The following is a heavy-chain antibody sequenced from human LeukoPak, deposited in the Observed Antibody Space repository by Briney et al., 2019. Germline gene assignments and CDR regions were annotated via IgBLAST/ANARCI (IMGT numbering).Heavy chain of an antibody. J-gene: IGHJ4*02. Sequence: VASVRVSCKVSGYTLTELSMHWVRQAPGKGLEWMGGFDPEDGETIYAQKFKGRVTMTEDTSTDTAYMELSSLRSEDTAVYYCATAATELAGFDYWGQGTLVTVSS. CDR1: GYTLTELS. CDR2: FDPEDGET. V-gene: IGHV1-24*01. D-gene: IGHD1-26*01. CDR3: ATAATELAGFDY.